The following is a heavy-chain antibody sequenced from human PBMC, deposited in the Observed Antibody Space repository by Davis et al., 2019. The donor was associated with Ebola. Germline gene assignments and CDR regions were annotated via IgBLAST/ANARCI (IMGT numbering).Heavy chain of an antibody. CDR1: GCSTSSYY. D-gene: IGHD2-15*01. V-gene: IGHV4-59*01. CDR2: IYYSGST. J-gene: IGHJ5*02. CDR3: ARVVAATSGWFDP. Sequence: SETLSLTCTVSGCSTSSYYWSWIRQPPGKGLEWIGYIYYSGSTNYNPSLKSRVTISVDTSKNQFSLKLSSVTAADTAVYYCARVVAATSGWFDPWGQGTLVTVSS.